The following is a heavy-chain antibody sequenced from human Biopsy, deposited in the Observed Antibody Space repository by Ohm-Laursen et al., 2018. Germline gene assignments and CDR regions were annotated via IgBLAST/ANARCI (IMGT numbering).Heavy chain of an antibody. CDR3: ARGSNDFGGLYFPR. D-gene: IGHD4-23*01. CDR2: ISYTGYT. J-gene: IGHJ4*02. V-gene: IGHV4-59*01. CDR1: GGPIDSYY. Sequence: GTLSLTCTVSGGPIDSYYWSWIRQPPGKALEWIGHISYTGYTSYNASLKSRVTISVDTSRNHFSLRLSSLTAADTAVYYCARGSNDFGGLYFPRWGQGTLLTVSS.